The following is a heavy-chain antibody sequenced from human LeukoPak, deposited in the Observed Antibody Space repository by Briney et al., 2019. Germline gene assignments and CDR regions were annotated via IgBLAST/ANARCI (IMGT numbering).Heavy chain of an antibody. Sequence: ASVKVSCKASGYTCTSYGISWVRQAPGQGLEWMGWISAYNGNTNYAQKLQGRVTMTTDTSTSTAYMELRSLRSDDTAVYYCARTRLRYFDWLHNGFDPWGQGTLVTVSS. D-gene: IGHD3-9*01. V-gene: IGHV1-18*01. J-gene: IGHJ5*02. CDR2: ISAYNGNT. CDR3: ARTRLRYFDWLHNGFDP. CDR1: GYTCTSYG.